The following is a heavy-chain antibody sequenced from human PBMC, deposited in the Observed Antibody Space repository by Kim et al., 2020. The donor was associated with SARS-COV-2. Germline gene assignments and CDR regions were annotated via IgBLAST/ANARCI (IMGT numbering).Heavy chain of an antibody. CDR3: AKDPHARSSNWYTDY. J-gene: IGHJ4*02. V-gene: IGHV3-30*02. Sequence: ADSFKGRFTISRDNSKNTLFLQMNSLRAEDTTVYYCAKDPHARSSNWYTDYWGQGTLVTVSS. D-gene: IGHD6-13*01.